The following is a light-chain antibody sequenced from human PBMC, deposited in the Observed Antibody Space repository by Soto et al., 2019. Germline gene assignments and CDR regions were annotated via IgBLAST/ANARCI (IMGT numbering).Light chain of an antibody. J-gene: IGLJ3*02. Sequence: QSVLTQPASVSGSPGQSITISCTGTSSDVGNCNCVSWYQQYPGKAPKLMIYEVTNRPSGVSYRFSGSKSGNTASLTIAGLQAEDEADYYCSSFTSSNTGVFGGGTQLTVL. CDR1: SSDVGNCNC. CDR2: EVT. CDR3: SSFTSSNTGV. V-gene: IGLV2-14*01.